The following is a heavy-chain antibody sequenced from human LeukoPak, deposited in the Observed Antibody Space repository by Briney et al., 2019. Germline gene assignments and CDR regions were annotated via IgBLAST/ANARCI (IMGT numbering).Heavy chain of an antibody. J-gene: IGHJ4*02. V-gene: IGHV1-18*01. Sequence: ASVKVSCMASGYTFTSYGISWVRQAPGQGLEWMGWISAYNGNTNYAQKLQGRVTMTTDTSTSTAYMELRSLRSDDTAVYYCARSSSSWYEFDYWGQGTLVTVSS. CDR1: GYTFTSYG. CDR3: ARSSSSWYEFDY. D-gene: IGHD6-13*01. CDR2: ISAYNGNT.